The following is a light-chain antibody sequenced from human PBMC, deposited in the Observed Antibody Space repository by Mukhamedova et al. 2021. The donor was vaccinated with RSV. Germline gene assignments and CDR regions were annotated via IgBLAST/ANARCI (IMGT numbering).Light chain of an antibody. CDR2: DNN. CDR1: SSNIGNNY. Sequence: VTISCSGSSSNIGNNYVSWYQQLPGTAPKLLIYDNNKRPSGIPDRFSGSKSGTSATLGITGLQTGDEADYYCGTWDSSLSAWVF. J-gene: IGLJ3*02. CDR3: GTWDSSLSAWV. V-gene: IGLV1-51*01.